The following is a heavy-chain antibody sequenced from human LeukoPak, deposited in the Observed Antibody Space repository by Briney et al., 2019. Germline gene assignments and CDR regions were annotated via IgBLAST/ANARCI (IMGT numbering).Heavy chain of an antibody. J-gene: IGHJ6*02. D-gene: IGHD2-2*01. CDR1: GFTFSSYS. V-gene: IGHV3-21*01. CDR3: ARDAPSIVVVPAAAPYYYYGMDV. CDR2: ISSSSTYI. Sequence: PGGSLRLSCAASGFTFSSYSMNWVRQAPGKGLEWVSSISSSSTYIYYSDSVKGRFTISRDNAKNSLYLQMNSLRAEDTDVYYCARDAPSIVVVPAAAPYYYYGMDVWGQGTTVTVSS.